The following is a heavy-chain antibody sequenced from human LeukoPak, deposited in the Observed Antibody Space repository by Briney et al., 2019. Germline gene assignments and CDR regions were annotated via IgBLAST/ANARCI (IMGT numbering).Heavy chain of an antibody. CDR2: INSDASTT. CDR3: TRIAGSGSVD. D-gene: IGHD1-26*01. CDR1: GFTFSSYW. Sequence: GGSLRLSCAASGFTFSSYWMHWVRHAPGKGLVWVSRINSDASTTSYADSVKGRFTISRDNAKNTLHLQMNSLRAEDTAVYYCTRIAGSGSVDWGQGTLVTVSS. J-gene: IGHJ4*02. V-gene: IGHV3-74*01.